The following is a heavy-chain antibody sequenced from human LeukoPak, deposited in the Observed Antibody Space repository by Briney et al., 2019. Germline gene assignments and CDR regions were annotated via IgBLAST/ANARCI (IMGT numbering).Heavy chain of an antibody. CDR2: IYHSGST. J-gene: IGHJ4*02. D-gene: IGHD3-16*02. CDR3: ARHYDYVWGSYRPSSHLDY. CDR1: GGSISSGGYS. Sequence: SQTLSLTCAVSGGSISSGGYSWSWIRQLPGKGLEWIGYIYHSGSTYYNPSLKSRVTISVDRSKNQFSLKLSSVTAADTAVYYCARHYDYVWGSYRPSSHLDYWGQGTLVTVSS. V-gene: IGHV4-30-2*01.